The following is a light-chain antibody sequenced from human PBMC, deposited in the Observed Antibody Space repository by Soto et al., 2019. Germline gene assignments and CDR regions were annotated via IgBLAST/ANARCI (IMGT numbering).Light chain of an antibody. V-gene: IGKV1-5*03. CDR2: KAS. J-gene: IGKJ2*01. CDR3: QQYNSYPYT. Sequence: DIQMTQSPSTLSASVGDRVTITCRASQSISSWLAWYQQKPGKAPKLLIYKASSLESGVPSRFSGSGSGTEFTLTISSLQPDDCATYDCQQYNSYPYTFGQVTKLEIK. CDR1: QSISSW.